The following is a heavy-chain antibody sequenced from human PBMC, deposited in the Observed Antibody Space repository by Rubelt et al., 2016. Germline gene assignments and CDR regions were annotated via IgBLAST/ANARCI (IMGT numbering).Heavy chain of an antibody. J-gene: IGHJ2*01. CDR1: GYTFTGYY. CDR2: INPNSGGT. V-gene: IGHV1-2*06. D-gene: IGHD6-19*01. CDR3: ARDRQTAVAGIRYFDL. Sequence: CKASGYTFTGYYMHWVRQAPGQGLEWMGRINPNSGGTNYAQKFQGRVTMTRDTSISTAYMELSRLRSDDTAVYYCARDRQTAVAGIRYFDLWGRGTLVTVSS.